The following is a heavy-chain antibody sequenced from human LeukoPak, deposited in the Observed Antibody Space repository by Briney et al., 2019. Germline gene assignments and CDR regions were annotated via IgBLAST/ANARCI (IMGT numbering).Heavy chain of an antibody. D-gene: IGHD3-10*01. V-gene: IGHV4-39*07. CDR2: IYYSGST. CDR1: GGSISSSSYY. Sequence: PSETLSLTCTVSGGSISSSSYYWGWIRQPPGKGLEWIGSIYYSGSTYYNPSLKSRVTISVDTSKNQFSLKLSSVTAADTAVYYCARGADYYGSGTNDYWGQGTLVTVSS. J-gene: IGHJ4*02. CDR3: ARGADYYGSGTNDY.